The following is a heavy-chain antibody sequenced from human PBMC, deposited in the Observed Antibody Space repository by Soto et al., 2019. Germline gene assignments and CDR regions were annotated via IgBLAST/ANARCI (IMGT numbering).Heavy chain of an antibody. CDR1: GINFENYA. CDR2: ISSNSGSL. Sequence: EVQLVESGGGLVQPGRSLRLSCAGSGINFENYAMHWVRQAPGRGLEWVSGISSNSGSLGYADSVKGRFTISRDNAKKSLFLKMNSLGAEETALYYWAKGVSPGCLRVGFHVWGQGKMVTVSS. D-gene: IGHD2-8*01. CDR3: AKGVSPGCLRVGFHV. V-gene: IGHV3-9*01. J-gene: IGHJ3*01.